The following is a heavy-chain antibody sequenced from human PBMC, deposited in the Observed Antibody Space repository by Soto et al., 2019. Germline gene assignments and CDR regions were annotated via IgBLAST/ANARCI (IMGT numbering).Heavy chain of an antibody. Sequence: GGSLRLSCAASGFTFSSYAMSWVRQAPGKGLEWVSAISGSGGSTYYADSVKGRFTISRDNSKNTLYLQMNSLRAEDTAVYYCAKDAPLLWFGSSWYMDVWGKGTTVTVSS. J-gene: IGHJ6*03. V-gene: IGHV3-23*01. CDR1: GFTFSSYA. CDR2: ISGSGGST. CDR3: AKDAPLLWFGSSWYMDV. D-gene: IGHD3-10*01.